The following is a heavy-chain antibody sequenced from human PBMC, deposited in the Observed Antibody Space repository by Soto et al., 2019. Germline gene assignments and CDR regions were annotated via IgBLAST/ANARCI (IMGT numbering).Heavy chain of an antibody. Sequence: QVQLVESGGGVVQPGRSLRLCCAASGFTFSSYGMHWVRQAPGKGLEWVTVISYDGNVAYYADSVKGRFTISRDNCEDTLDRQMNGLRTEDTAMDYCAEEGRIAAWYFAYWGQGTGVTVSS. CDR1: GFTFSSYG. V-gene: IGHV3-30*18. J-gene: IGHJ4*02. CDR2: ISYDGNVA. CDR3: AEEGRIAAWYFAY.